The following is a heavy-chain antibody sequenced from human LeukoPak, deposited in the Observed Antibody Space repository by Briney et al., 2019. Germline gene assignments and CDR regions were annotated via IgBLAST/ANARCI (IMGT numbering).Heavy chain of an antibody. D-gene: IGHD4-17*01. CDR3: ARGGTTVTPGLLWFDP. J-gene: IGHJ5*02. CDR2: IHHSGSI. Sequence: SETLSLTCAVYGGSFSGNYWSWIRQSPGKGLEWIGEIHHSGSINYNPSLKSRVTISVDTSKNQFSLKLSSVTAADTAVYYCARGGTTVTPGLLWFDPWGQGTLVTVSS. CDR1: GGSFSGNY. V-gene: IGHV4-34*01.